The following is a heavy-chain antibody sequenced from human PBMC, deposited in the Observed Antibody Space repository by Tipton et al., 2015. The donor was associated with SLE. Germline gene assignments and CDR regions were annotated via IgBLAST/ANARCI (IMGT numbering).Heavy chain of an antibody. V-gene: IGHV3-7*01. CDR2: IKPEGSET. Sequence: SLRLSCAASGFTFSSYWMSWVRQAPGKGLEWVANIKPEGSETYYVASVKGRFTISRDNAKNSLYLQMNSLRDGDTAVYYCARGEDYSGSYQGAFDIWGQGTVVPGPS. CDR3: ARGEDYSGSYQGAFDI. J-gene: IGHJ3*02. D-gene: IGHD3-10*01. CDR1: GFTFSSYW.